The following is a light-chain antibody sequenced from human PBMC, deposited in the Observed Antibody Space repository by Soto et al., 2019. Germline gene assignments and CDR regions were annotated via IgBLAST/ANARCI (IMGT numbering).Light chain of an antibody. CDR1: SNDVGTYNL. V-gene: IGLV2-23*01. Sequence: SVLTQPASVSGSPGQSITISCTGTSNDVGTYNLVSWYQQHPGKVPKVMIYEGNKRPSGVSDRFSASKSGNTASLTISGLQAEDEADFYCCSYAGSGTFVFGTGTKVT. CDR2: EGN. CDR3: CSYAGSGTFV. J-gene: IGLJ1*01.